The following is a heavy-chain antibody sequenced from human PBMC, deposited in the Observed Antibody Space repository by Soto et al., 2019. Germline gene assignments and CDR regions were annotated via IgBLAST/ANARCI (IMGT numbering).Heavy chain of an antibody. CDR2: IWYDGSNK. Sequence: PGGSLRLSCAASGFTFSSYGMHWVRQAPGKGLEWVAVIWYDGSNKCYADSVKGRFTISRDNSKNTLYLQMNSLRAEDTAVYYCARRLRDGYNPHYYYYYGMDVWGQGTTVTVSS. D-gene: IGHD5-12*01. CDR1: GFTFSSYG. CDR3: ARRLRDGYNPHYYYYYGMDV. J-gene: IGHJ6*02. V-gene: IGHV3-33*01.